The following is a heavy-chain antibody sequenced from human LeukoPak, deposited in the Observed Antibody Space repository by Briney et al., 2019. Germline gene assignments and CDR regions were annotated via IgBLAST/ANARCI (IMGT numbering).Heavy chain of an antibody. Sequence: GGSLRLSCAASGFTFSDYYMSWIRQAPGKGLEWVSYISSSGSTIYYADSVKGRFAISRDNAKNSLYLQMNGLRAEDTAVYYCGRGSSSGWYIDYWGQGTLVTVSS. CDR3: GRGSSSGWYIDY. CDR1: GFTFSDYY. CDR2: ISSSGSTI. J-gene: IGHJ4*02. V-gene: IGHV3-11*01. D-gene: IGHD6-19*01.